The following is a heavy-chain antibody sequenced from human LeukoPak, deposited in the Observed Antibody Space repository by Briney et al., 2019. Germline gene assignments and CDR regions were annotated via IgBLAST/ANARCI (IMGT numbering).Heavy chain of an antibody. V-gene: IGHV3-7*01. D-gene: IGHD6-13*01. CDR2: IKQDGSEK. CDR3: AARYSSSWYVPYYYMDV. Sequence: GGSLRLSCAASGFTLSTYGMHWVRQAPGKGLEWVANIKQDGSEKYYVDSVKGRFTISRDNAKNSLYLQMNSLRAEDTAVYYCAARYSSSWYVPYYYMDVWGKGTTVTVSS. J-gene: IGHJ6*03. CDR1: GFTLSTYG.